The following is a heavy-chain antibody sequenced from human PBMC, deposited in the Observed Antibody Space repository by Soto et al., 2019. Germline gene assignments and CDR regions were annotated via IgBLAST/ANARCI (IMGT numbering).Heavy chain of an antibody. D-gene: IGHD1-26*01. CDR3: ARDGSVGAPHF. CDR2: ITGDGRTI. CDR1: GFTFSDYY. V-gene: IGHV3-11*01. Sequence: QVQLVESGGGLVKPGGSLRLSCAASGFTFSDYYMSWIRQAPGKGLERLSYITGDGRTIYYADSVKGRFTISRDNAKNSLYLQMKSLRAEDTAVYYCARDGSVGAPHFGGQGTLVTVSS. J-gene: IGHJ4*02.